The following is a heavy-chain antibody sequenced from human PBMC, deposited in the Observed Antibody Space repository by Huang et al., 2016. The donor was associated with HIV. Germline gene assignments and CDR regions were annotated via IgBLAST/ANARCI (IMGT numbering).Heavy chain of an antibody. V-gene: IGHV1-8*01. Sequence: QIQLAQSGAEVKKPGASVKVSCKDSGYTFTNYDINWVRRASGQGREWMGWMNPKIGKVGYTKKFQGRVAMLRNSSINTSYLEVTSLTSEDTAVYYCARGFGINYNHEAFDVWGQGTMVTVSS. CDR3: ARGFGINYNHEAFDV. J-gene: IGHJ3*01. D-gene: IGHD3-10*01. CDR2: MNPKIGKV. CDR1: GYTFTNYD.